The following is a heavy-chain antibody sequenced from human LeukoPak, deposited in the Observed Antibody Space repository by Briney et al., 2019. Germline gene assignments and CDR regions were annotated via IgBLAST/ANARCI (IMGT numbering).Heavy chain of an antibody. CDR3: ARDSGYSPYYYYMDV. D-gene: IGHD6-25*01. J-gene: IGHJ6*03. CDR1: GYSISSGSY. V-gene: IGHV4-38-2*02. Sequence: SETLPLTCTVSGYSISSGSYWGWIRQPPGKGLEWIGSIYHGGSTLYNPSLMSRVTISLDTSKNQFSLKLSSLTAADAAVYYCARDSGYSPYYYYMDVWGKGTTVTVSS. CDR2: IYHGGST.